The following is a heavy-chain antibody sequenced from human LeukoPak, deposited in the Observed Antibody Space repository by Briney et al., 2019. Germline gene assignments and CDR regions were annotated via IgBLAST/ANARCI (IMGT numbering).Heavy chain of an antibody. CDR3: AKDRYCGGGTCYWSYFDY. CDR1: GVTFSSYA. J-gene: IGHJ4*02. D-gene: IGHD2-15*01. V-gene: IGHV3-23*01. CDR2: ISGGGGST. Sequence: SGGSLRLSCAASGVTFSSYAMNWVRQAPGKGLEWVSAISGGGGSTYYADSVKGRFTISRDNSKNTLFLQMNSLRAEDTAVYYCAKDRYCGGGTCYWSYFDYWGQGTLVTVSS.